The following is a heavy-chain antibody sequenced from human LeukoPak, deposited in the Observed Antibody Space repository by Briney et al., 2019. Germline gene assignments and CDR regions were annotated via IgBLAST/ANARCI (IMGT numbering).Heavy chain of an antibody. D-gene: IGHD3-9*01. CDR3: ARLSSYYDILTGYLAIFYYGMDG. V-gene: IGHV4-59*08. Sequence: SETLSLTCTVSGGSISSYYWSWIRQPPGKGLEWIGYIYYSGSTNYNPSLKSRATISVDTSTTQFSLKLSSVTAADTAVYYCARLSSYYDILTGYLAIFYYGMDGWGQGTTVTASS. CDR2: IYYSGST. CDR1: GGSISSYY. J-gene: IGHJ6*02.